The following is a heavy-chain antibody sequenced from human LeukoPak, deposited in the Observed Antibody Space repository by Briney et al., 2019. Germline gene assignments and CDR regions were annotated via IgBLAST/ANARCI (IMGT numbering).Heavy chain of an antibody. J-gene: IGHJ4*02. CDR1: GDSVSSNSAA. V-gene: IGHV6-1*01. CDR2: TYYRSKWYN. D-gene: IGHD3-10*01. CDR3: AREGPITMVRGVIPLYFDY. Sequence: SQTLSLTCAISGDSVSSNSAAWNWIRQSPSRGLEWLGRTYYRSKWYNDYAVSVKSRITINPDTSKNQFSLQLNSVTPEDTAVYYCAREGPITMVRGVIPLYFDYWGQGTLVTVSS.